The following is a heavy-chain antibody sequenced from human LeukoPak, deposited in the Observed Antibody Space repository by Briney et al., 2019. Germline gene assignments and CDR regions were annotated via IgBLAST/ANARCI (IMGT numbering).Heavy chain of an antibody. CDR2: IYYSGST. J-gene: IGHJ4*02. CDR1: GGSISSYY. Sequence: PSETLSLTCTVSGGSISSYYWSWIRQPPGKGLEWIGYIYYSGSTNYNPSLKSRVTISVDTSKNQFSLKLSSVTAADTAVYYCARQIGGSYQRKYYFGYWGQGTLVTVSS. CDR3: ARQIGGSYQRKYYFGY. D-gene: IGHD1-26*01. V-gene: IGHV4-59*08.